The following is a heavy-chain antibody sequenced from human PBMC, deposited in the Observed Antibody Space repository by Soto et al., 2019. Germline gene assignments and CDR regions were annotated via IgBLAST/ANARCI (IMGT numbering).Heavy chain of an antibody. V-gene: IGHV3-30*18. D-gene: IGHD3-10*01. CDR2: ISYDGSNK. CDR1: GFTFSSYG. J-gene: IGHJ4*02. Sequence: GGSLRLSCAASGFTFSSYGMHWVRQAPGKGLEWVAVISYDGSNKYYADSVKGRFTISRDNSKNTLYLQMNSLRAEDTAVYYCAKDGNGSGSYPDYWGQGTLVTVSS. CDR3: AKDGNGSGSYPDY.